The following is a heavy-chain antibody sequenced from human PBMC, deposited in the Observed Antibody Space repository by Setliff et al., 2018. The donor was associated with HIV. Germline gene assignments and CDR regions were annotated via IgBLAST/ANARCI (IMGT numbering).Heavy chain of an antibody. D-gene: IGHD1-26*01. CDR2: IYYSGST. Sequence: PSETLSLTCAVSGVSISSHYWSWIRQPPGKGLEWIGYIYYSGSTKYNPSLKSRVTISVDTSKNHFSLELISVTAADTAVYYCAGGPGTTSIDYWAQGTLVTVSS. CDR3: AGGPGTTSIDY. J-gene: IGHJ4*02. V-gene: IGHV4-59*11. CDR1: GVSISSHY.